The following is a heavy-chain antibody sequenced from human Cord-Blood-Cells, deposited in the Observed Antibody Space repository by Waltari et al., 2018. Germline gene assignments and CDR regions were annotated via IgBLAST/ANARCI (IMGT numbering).Heavy chain of an antibody. CDR2: IYHSGST. CDR1: GYSISSGSY. CDR3: AREYRPSIAARKGGHDAFDI. J-gene: IGHJ3*02. V-gene: IGHV4-38-2*02. Sequence: QVQLQESGPGLVKPSETLSLTCTVSGYSISSGSYWGWIRQPTGKGLEWIGSIYHSGSTYYNPSLKSRVTISVDTSKNQFSLKLSSVTAADTAVYYCAREYRPSIAARKGGHDAFDIWGQGTMVTVSS. D-gene: IGHD6-6*01.